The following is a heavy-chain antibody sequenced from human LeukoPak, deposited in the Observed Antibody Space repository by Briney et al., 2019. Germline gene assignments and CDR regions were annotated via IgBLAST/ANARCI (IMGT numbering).Heavy chain of an antibody. CDR2: IYYSGST. J-gene: IGHJ4*02. V-gene: IGHV4-59*01. CDR1: GGSISSYY. CDR3: ATEIAAAFFV. D-gene: IGHD6-13*01. Sequence: SETLSLTCTVSGGSISSYYWSWIRQPPGKGLEWIGYIYYSGSTNYNPSLKSRVTISVDTSKNQFSLKLSSVTAADTAVYYCATEIAAAFFVWGQGTLVTVSS.